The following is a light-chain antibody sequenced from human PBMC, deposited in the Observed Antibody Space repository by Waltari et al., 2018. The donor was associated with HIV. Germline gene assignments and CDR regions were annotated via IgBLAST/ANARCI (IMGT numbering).Light chain of an antibody. Sequence: QSLLAQPPSVSGAPGQTVTISCTWTSSHLGAASHVFLYQHLPGTAPKLLIYGNSKRPSGVPNRFSGSKSDTSASLAITGLQAEDEADYYCQSYDRSLSAWVFGGGTRLNVL. CDR2: GNS. V-gene: IGLV1-40*01. CDR3: QSYDRSLSAWV. J-gene: IGLJ3*02. CDR1: SSHLGAASH.